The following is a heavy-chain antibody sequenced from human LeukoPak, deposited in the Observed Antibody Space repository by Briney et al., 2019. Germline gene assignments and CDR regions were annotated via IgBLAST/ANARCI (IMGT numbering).Heavy chain of an antibody. CDR1: GGSISSSSYY. J-gene: IGHJ3*02. CDR2: IYYSGST. D-gene: IGHD4-23*01. V-gene: IGHV4-39*07. Sequence: SETLSLTCTVSGGSISSSSYYWGWIRQPPGKGLEWIGSIYYSGSTYYNPSLKSRVTQPVDTSKNQLSLKVNPVTAADTAVYYCARYVSRWAFEIWGQGTKVTVSS. CDR3: ARYVSRWAFEI.